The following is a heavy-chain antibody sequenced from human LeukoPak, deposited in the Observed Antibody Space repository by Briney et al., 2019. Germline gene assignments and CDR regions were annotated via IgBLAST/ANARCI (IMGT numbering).Heavy chain of an antibody. V-gene: IGHV3-7*01. J-gene: IGHJ3*02. CDR3: ARLGGGHSSSWYDAFDI. Sequence: GGSLRLSCAASGFTFSSYWMSWVRQAPGKGLEWVANIKQDGSEKYYVDSVKDRFTISRDNAKNSLYLQMNSLRAEDTAVYYCARLGGGHSSSWYDAFDIWGQGTMVTVSS. CDR1: GFTFSSYW. CDR2: IKQDGSEK. D-gene: IGHD6-13*01.